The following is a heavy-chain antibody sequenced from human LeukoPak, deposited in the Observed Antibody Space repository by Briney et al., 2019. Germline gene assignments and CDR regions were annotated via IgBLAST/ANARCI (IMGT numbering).Heavy chain of an antibody. CDR3: AKDGCSSTSCYVDY. J-gene: IGHJ4*02. D-gene: IGHD2-2*01. V-gene: IGHV3-30*18. CDR2: ISYVGGNK. Sequence: GGSLRLSCAASGFTFSSDGMHGVREGPGKGLEWVAVISYVGGNKYYADSAKGRCTNSRDNSKNTRYLQMNSLRADDTAVYYCAKDGCSSTSCYVDYWGQGTLVTVSS. CDR1: GFTFSSDG.